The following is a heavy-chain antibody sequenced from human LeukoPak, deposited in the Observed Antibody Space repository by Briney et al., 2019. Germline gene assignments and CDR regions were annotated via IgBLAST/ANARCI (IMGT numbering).Heavy chain of an antibody. CDR3: ARDVAAAAGAFDY. J-gene: IGHJ4*02. V-gene: IGHV3-21*01. Sequence: GGSLRLSCAASGFTFSSYSMNWVRQAPGKGLEWVSSISNNSSYIYYADSVKGRFTISRDNAKNTLYLQMNSLRAEDTAVYYCARDVAAAAGAFDYWGQGTLVTVSS. CDR1: GFTFSSYS. D-gene: IGHD6-13*01. CDR2: ISNNSSYI.